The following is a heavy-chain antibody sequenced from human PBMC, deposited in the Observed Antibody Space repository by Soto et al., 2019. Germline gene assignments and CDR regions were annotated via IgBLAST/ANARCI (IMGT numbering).Heavy chain of an antibody. CDR3: ARGPSYSDSYFDY. Sequence: PGGSLRLSCETSGITFSHYAMHWVRQPPAKGLQRLAVISYDGNNKYYAESVEGRFTISRDNSKNTVYLQMNSLRLEDTAVYYCARGPSYSDSYFDYWGQGTLVTVS. J-gene: IGHJ4*02. CDR1: GITFSHYA. CDR2: ISYDGNNK. D-gene: IGHD4-17*01. V-gene: IGHV3-30*03.